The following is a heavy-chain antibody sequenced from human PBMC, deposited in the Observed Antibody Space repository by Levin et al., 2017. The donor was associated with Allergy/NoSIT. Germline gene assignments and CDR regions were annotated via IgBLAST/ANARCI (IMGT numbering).Heavy chain of an antibody. CDR1: GFSFSKSG. J-gene: IGHJ6*02. V-gene: IGHV3-48*04. CDR3: ARDLSTVREGMDV. CDR2: IRPTSEII. Sequence: PGGSLRLSCAASGFSFSKSGMNWVRQAPGQGLEWVSYIRPTSEIIHYADSVKGRFTISRDNAENSLYLQMNSLRAEDTAIYYCARDLSTVREGMDVWGQGTRVTVSS. D-gene: IGHD2/OR15-2a*01.